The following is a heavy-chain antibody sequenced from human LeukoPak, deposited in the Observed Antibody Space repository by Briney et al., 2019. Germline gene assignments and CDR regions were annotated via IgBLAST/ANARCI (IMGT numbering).Heavy chain of an antibody. CDR1: GFTVSRNY. D-gene: IGHD6-13*01. V-gene: IGHV3-66*01. Sequence: GGSLRLSCAASGFTVSRNYMSWVRQAPGKGLEWVSVIYSGGRTYYADSVKGRFTISRDNSKNTLYLQMNRLRAEDTAVYYCARAGPSSSWHQFDYWGQGTPVTVSP. J-gene: IGHJ4*02. CDR3: ARAGPSSSWHQFDY. CDR2: IYSGGRT.